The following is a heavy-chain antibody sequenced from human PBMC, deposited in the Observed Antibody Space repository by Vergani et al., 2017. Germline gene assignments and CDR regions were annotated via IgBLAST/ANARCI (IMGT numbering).Heavy chain of an antibody. J-gene: IGHJ4*02. CDR3: AKHRALGAPYDY. V-gene: IGHV3-23*01. Sequence: EVQLLESGGGLVQPGGSLRLSCAASGFTFSSYAVSWVRQAPGKGLEWVSTIIGSGTSTYYADSVKGRFTISRDNFKNMLYLQMNSLRAEDTAVYYCAKHRALGAPYDYWGQGTLVTVSS. CDR2: IIGSGTST. CDR1: GFTFSSYA. D-gene: IGHD3-16*01.